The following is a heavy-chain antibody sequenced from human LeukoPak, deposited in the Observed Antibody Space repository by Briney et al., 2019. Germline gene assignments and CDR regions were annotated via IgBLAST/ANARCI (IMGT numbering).Heavy chain of an antibody. CDR3: ARNNPDYGELAGFDY. J-gene: IGHJ4*02. CDR2: ISSSGSTI. V-gene: IGHV3-48*03. Sequence: QYGESLKISCAASGFTFSSYEMNWVRQAPGKGLEWVSYISSSGSTIYYADSVKGRFTISRDNAKNSLYLQMNSLRAEDTAVYYCARNNPDYGELAGFDYWGQGTLVTVSS. CDR1: GFTFSSYE. D-gene: IGHD4-17*01.